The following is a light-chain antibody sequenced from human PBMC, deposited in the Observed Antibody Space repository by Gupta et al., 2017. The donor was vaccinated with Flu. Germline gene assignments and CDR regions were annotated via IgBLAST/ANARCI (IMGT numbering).Light chain of an antibody. CDR3: KAYDGSNDRWV. Sequence: VTNASARSMSDNIGNKNVPWYQHQPGKAPVLMVYADSERPSGIPARFSGSKSGNTATLTVTGLEAEDEADYYCKAYDGSNDRWVFGGGTKLTVL. CDR2: ADS. CDR1: MSDNIGNKN. J-gene: IGLJ3*02. V-gene: IGLV2-8*01.